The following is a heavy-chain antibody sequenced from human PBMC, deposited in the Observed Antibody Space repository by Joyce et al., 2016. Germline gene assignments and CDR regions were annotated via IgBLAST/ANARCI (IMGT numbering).Heavy chain of an antibody. Sequence: QVQLHESGPGHVKPSETLSLVCSVSGDSISDHYWTWIRQAPEKGLEWIGYISHTGIPRYNPSLNSRVTISVDTTNSRFSLKLTSAHPADTAIYFCARELIVGHSERFFDSWGQGTLVTVSS. D-gene: IGHD1-26*01. CDR1: GDSISDHY. J-gene: IGHJ5*01. CDR3: ARELIVGHSERFFDS. V-gene: IGHV4-59*11. CDR2: ISHTGIP.